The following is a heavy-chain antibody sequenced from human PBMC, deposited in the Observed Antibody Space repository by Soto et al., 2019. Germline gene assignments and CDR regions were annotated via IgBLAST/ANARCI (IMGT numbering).Heavy chain of an antibody. CDR3: ARDRNYGDYFDP. J-gene: IGHJ5*02. Sequence: QVQLQESGPGLVKPSQTLSLTCTVSGGSISSGDYYWSWIRQPPGKGLEWIGYIYYSGSTYYNPSLKSRVTISGDPSKNQFSLKLSSVTAADTAVYYCARDRNYGDYFDPWGQGTLVTVSS. CDR1: GGSISSGDYY. D-gene: IGHD4-17*01. CDR2: IYYSGST. V-gene: IGHV4-30-4*01.